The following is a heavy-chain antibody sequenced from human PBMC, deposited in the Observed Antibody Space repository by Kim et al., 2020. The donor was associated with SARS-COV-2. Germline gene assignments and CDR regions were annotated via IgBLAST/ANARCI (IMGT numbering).Heavy chain of an antibody. Sequence: KGRFTIARDNSKNSLYLQMGSLRAEDMAVYYCARAGMLGYTVRSGYYYDIWGQGTMVTVSS. CDR3: ARAGMLGYTVRSGYYYDI. V-gene: IGHV3-64*01. J-gene: IGHJ3*02. D-gene: IGHD3-22*01.